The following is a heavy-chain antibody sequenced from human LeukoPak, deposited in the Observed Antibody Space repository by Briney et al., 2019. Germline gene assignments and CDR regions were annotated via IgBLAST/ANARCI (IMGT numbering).Heavy chain of an antibody. CDR2: INPNSGGT. CDR3: ARDGDSNYFNWFDP. CDR1: GYTFTGYY. J-gene: IGHJ5*02. D-gene: IGHD4-11*01. Sequence: ASVKVSCKASGYTFTGYYMHWARQAPGQGLEWMGWINPNSGGTNYAQKFQGWVTMTRDTSISTAYMELSRLRSDDTAVYYCARDGDSNYFNWFDPWGQGTLVTVSS. V-gene: IGHV1-2*04.